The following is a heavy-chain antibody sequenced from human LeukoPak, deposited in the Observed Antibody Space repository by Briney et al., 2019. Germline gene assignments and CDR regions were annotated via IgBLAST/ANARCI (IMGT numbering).Heavy chain of an antibody. V-gene: IGHV4-59*11. D-gene: IGHD5-18*01. CDR2: MYDSWST. J-gene: IGHJ4*02. CDR3: VTIKRGNIYGYFDF. Sequence: SETLSLTCTVSGVSMSSHYWSWIRQPPGKGLEWIAYMYDSWSTKDNPSLKSRVTLSADTSNNQFSLRLSSVTAADTAVYYCVTIKRGNIYGYFDFWGQGILVTVYS. CDR1: GVSMSSHY.